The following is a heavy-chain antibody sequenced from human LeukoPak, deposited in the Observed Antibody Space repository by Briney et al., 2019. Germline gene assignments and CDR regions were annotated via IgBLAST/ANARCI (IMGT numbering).Heavy chain of an antibody. D-gene: IGHD3-22*01. V-gene: IGHV3-48*02. J-gene: IGHJ4*02. CDR1: GFTFSSYS. CDR2: ISSRSGLI. CDR3: ARDDGSGYGIEN. Sequence: GGSLRLSCAPSGFTFSSYSMHWVRQAPGKGLEWASYISSRSGLIQYADSVKGRFTISRDNAKNSLYLQMNSLRDEDTAVYYCARDDGSGYGIENWGQGILVTVSS.